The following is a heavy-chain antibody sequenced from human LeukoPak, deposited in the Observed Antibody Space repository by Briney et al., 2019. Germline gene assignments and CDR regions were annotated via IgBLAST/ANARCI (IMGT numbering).Heavy chain of an antibody. CDR2: IYYSGST. CDR1: GGSISSGVYY. J-gene: IGHJ6*02. CDR3: ARGPRITIFGVVTIRGYYGMDV. D-gene: IGHD3-3*01. Sequence: PSQTLSLTCTVSGGSISSGVYYWSWIRQHPGKGLEWIGYIYYSGSTYYNPSLKSRVTISVDTSKNQFSLKLSSVTAADTAVYYCARGPRITIFGVVTIRGYYGMDVWGQGTTVTVSS. V-gene: IGHV4-31*03.